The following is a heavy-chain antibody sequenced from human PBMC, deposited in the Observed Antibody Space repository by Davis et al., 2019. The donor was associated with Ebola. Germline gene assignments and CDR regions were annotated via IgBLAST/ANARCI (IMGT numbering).Heavy chain of an antibody. V-gene: IGHV1-18*04. D-gene: IGHD4-17*01. Sequence: ASVKVSCKASGYTFTSYYMHWVRQAPGQGPEWMGWISTFDGKTKYVQKFQGRVTMTRDKSTSTVYMELRSLRSDDTAVYYCARGLDFGDYTDYWGQGTLVTVAS. CDR3: ARGLDFGDYTDY. CDR1: GYTFTSYY. CDR2: ISTFDGKT. J-gene: IGHJ4*02.